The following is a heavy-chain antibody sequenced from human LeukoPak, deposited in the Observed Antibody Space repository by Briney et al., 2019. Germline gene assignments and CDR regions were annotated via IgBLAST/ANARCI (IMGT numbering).Heavy chain of an antibody. D-gene: IGHD3-3*01. Sequence: PSETLSLTCAVYGGSFSGYYWSWIRQPPGKGLEWIGEINHSGSTNYNPSLKSRVTISVDTSKNQFSLKLSSVTAADTAVYYCARRMDFWSGSGSWGYWGQGTLVTVSS. V-gene: IGHV4-34*01. CDR3: ARRMDFWSGSGSWGY. J-gene: IGHJ4*02. CDR1: GGSFSGYY. CDR2: INHSGST.